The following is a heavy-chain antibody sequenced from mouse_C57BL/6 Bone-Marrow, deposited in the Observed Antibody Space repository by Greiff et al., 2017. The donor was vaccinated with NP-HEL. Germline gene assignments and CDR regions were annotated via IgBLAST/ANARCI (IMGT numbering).Heavy chain of an antibody. J-gene: IGHJ3*01. V-gene: IGHV1-55*01. Sequence: VQLQQPGAELVKPGASVKMSCKASGYTFTSYWITWVKQRPGQGLEWIGDIYPGSGSTNYNEKFKSKATLTVDTSSSTAYMQLSSLTSEDSAVYYCARYHYGSSYEAYWGQGTLVTVSA. D-gene: IGHD1-1*01. CDR3: ARYHYGSSYEAY. CDR2: IYPGSGST. CDR1: GYTFTSYW.